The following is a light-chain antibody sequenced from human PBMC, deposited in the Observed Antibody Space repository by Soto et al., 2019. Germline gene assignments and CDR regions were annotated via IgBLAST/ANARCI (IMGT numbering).Light chain of an antibody. Sequence: LTQPASVSGSPGQSITISCTGTSSDVGGYNYVSWYQHHPGKAPKLMIYDVSNRPSGVSNRFSGSKSGNTASLTISGPQLENEANNYCSSNTPRNPPHRVFGPGPKV. CDR2: DVS. CDR1: SSDVGGYNY. J-gene: IGLJ1*01. V-gene: IGLV2-14*03. CDR3: SSNTPRNPPHRV.